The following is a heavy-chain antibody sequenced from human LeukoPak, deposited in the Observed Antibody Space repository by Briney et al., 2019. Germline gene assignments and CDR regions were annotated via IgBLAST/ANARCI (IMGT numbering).Heavy chain of an antibody. D-gene: IGHD6-13*01. CDR3: AKDRAAAGYYYYYGMDV. CDR2: IRGSSNYV. V-gene: IGHV3-21*01. CDR1: GFTFTTYN. Sequence: GGSLRLSCAASGFTFTTYNMIWVRQAPGKGLEWVSSIRGSSNYVHYADSVRGRFTISRDNSKNTLYLQMNSLRAEDTAVYYCAKDRAAAGYYYYYGMDVWGQGTTVTVSS. J-gene: IGHJ6*02.